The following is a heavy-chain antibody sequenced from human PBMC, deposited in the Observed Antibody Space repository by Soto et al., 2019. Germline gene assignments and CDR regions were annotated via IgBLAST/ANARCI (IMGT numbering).Heavy chain of an antibody. CDR2: IKQDGSEK. Sequence: EVQLVESGGGLVQTGGSLRLSCAASGFTFSSYWMSWVRQAPGKGLEWVAYIKQDGSEKYYVDSVNGRFTISRDNAKNSLYLQVNSLRVEDTAVYYCAREKRANGYFDYWGQGTLVTVCS. D-gene: IGHD6-25*01. J-gene: IGHJ4*02. CDR3: AREKRANGYFDY. CDR1: GFTFSSYW. V-gene: IGHV3-7*01.